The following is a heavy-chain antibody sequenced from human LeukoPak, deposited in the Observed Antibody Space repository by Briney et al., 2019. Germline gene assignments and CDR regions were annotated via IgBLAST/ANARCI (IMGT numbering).Heavy chain of an antibody. V-gene: IGHV3-23*01. CDR2: ITGGGDGT. J-gene: IGHJ6*02. D-gene: IGHD6-19*01. CDR3: ARETYSSGWFYYYYGMDV. CDR1: GFTFNNYA. Sequence: GGSLRLSCATSGFTFNNYAMTWVRQAPGKGLEWVSHITGGGDGTYYADSVKGRFTISRDNSKNTLYLQMNSLRAEDTAVYYCARETYSSGWFYYYYGMDVWGQGTTVTVSS.